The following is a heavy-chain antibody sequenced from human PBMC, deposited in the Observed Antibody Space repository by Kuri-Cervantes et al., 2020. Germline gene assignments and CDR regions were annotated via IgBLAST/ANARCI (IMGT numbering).Heavy chain of an antibody. CDR1: GFTVRSNY. Sequence: GGSLRLSCAASGFTVRSNYMSWVRQAPGKGPEWVSVIYSGGSTYYADSVKGRFTISRDNSKNTLYLQMNSLRAEDTAVYYCARAPWDSGSYYNPFDYWGQGTLVTVSS. CDR3: ARAPWDSGSYYNPFDY. J-gene: IGHJ4*02. D-gene: IGHD3-10*01. V-gene: IGHV3-53*01. CDR2: IYSGGST.